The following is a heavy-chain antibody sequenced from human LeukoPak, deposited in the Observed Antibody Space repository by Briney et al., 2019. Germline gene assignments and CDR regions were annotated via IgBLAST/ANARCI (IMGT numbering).Heavy chain of an antibody. D-gene: IGHD3-10*01. CDR3: ANLWFGEGAFDY. CDR2: ISSSSSYI. Sequence: GGSLRLSXAASGFTFSSYSMNWVRQAPGKGLEWVSSISSSSSYIYYADSVKGRFTISRDNAKNSLYLQMNSLRAEDTAVYYCANLWFGEGAFDYWGQGTLVTVSS. CDR1: GFTFSSYS. V-gene: IGHV3-21*01. J-gene: IGHJ4*02.